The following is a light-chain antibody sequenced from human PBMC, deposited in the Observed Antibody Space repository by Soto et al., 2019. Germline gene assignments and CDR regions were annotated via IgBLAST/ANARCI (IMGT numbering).Light chain of an antibody. CDR1: QTISSSY. V-gene: IGKV3-15*01. CDR3: QQYNYWPLT. Sequence: EIVMTQSPATLSVSPGERATLSCRASQTISSSYLAWYQQKPGQAPRLLIYGASTRATGIPARFSGSGSGTEFTLTFTSLQSEDFAVDYCQQYNYWPLTCGGGTWVEIK. CDR2: GAS. J-gene: IGKJ4*01.